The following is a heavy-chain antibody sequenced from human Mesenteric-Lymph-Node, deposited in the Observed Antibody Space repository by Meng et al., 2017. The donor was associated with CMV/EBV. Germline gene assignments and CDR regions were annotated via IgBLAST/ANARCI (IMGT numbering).Heavy chain of an antibody. J-gene: IGHJ6*02. D-gene: IGHD6-13*01. Sequence: GESLKISCAASGFTFSSYWMHWVRQAPGKGLVWVSRINSDGSSTSYADSVKGRFTISRDNAKNTLYLQMNSLRAEDTAVYYCARGQYSSSWNYYYYGMDVWGQGTLVTVSS. CDR2: INSDGSST. V-gene: IGHV3-74*01. CDR3: ARGQYSSSWNYYYYGMDV. CDR1: GFTFSSYW.